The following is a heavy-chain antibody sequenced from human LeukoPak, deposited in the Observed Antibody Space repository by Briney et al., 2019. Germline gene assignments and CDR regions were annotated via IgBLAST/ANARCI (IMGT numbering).Heavy chain of an antibody. CDR3: ASVFEYSSAT. V-gene: IGHV4-39*07. Sequence: PSETLSLTCTVSGGSISSSSYYWGWIRQPPGKGLEWIGSIYYSGSTYYNPSLKSRVTISVDTSKNQFSLKLSSVTAADTAVYYCASVFEYSSATWGQGTLVTVSS. CDR1: GGSISSSSYY. D-gene: IGHD6-6*01. CDR2: IYYSGST. J-gene: IGHJ5*02.